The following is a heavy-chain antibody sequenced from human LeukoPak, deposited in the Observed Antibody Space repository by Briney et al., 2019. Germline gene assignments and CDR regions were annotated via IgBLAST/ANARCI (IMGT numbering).Heavy chain of an antibody. V-gene: IGHV1-69*13. CDR3: ARGAAPYGSGSYYNPSNFDY. D-gene: IGHD3-10*01. CDR1: GGTFSSYA. J-gene: IGHJ4*02. CDR2: IIPIFGTA. Sequence: ASVTVSCKASGGTFSSYAISWVRQAPGQGLEWMGGIIPIFGTANYAQKFQGRVTITADESTSTAYMELSSLRSEDTAVYYCARGAAPYGSGSYYNPSNFDYWGQGTLVTVSS.